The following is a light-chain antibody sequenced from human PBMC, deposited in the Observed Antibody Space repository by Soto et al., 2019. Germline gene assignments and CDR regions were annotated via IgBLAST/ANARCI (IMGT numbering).Light chain of an antibody. V-gene: IGLV1-40*01. CDR1: TSDIGAGYD. Sequence: QSVLTQPPSVSGAPGQRVTISCTGSTSDIGAGYDVHWYQQLPGTAPKLLIFGNNNRPPGVPDRFSGSKSGTSASLAITGLQAEDEADYYCQSHDSSLSVVFGGGTKLTVL. CDR2: GNN. J-gene: IGLJ2*01. CDR3: QSHDSSLSVV.